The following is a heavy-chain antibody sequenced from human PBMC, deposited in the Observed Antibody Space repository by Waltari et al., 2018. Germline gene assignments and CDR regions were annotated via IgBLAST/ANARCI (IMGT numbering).Heavy chain of an antibody. CDR1: GFTFIKAW. D-gene: IGHD4-17*01. J-gene: IGHJ4*02. CDR2: IKGKTDGGTT. CDR3: TADLHGDRFDY. Sequence: EVEVVESGGGLGKAGGFLRLSCAASGFTFIKAWVSWVRRAPGKGLEWVGRIKGKTDGGTTDYAAPVKGRFTVSRDDSKNTLFLQMNSLKTEDTAVYYCTADLHGDRFDYWGQGTLVTVSS. V-gene: IGHV3-15*01.